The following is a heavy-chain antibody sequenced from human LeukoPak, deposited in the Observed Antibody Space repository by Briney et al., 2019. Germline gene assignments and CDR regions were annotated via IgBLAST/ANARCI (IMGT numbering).Heavy chain of an antibody. CDR2: INPSGGST. CDR3: ARDAHYDILTGWFDY. J-gene: IGHJ4*02. Sequence: ASVKVSCKASGYTFTSYYMHWVRQAPGQGLEWMGIINPSGGSTSYAQKFQGRVTMTRDTSTSTVYTELSSLRSEDSAVYYCARDAHYDILTGWFDYWGQGTLVTVSS. D-gene: IGHD3-9*01. V-gene: IGHV1-46*01. CDR1: GYTFTSYY.